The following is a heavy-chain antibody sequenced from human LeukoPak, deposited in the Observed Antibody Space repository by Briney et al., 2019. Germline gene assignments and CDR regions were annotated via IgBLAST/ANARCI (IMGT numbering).Heavy chain of an antibody. Sequence: GSLRLSCAASGFTFSSYGMSWVRQAPGKGLEWVSAISGSGGSTYYADSVKGRFTISRDNSKNTLHLQMNSLRAEDTAVYYCAKVWSAHPNYYYMDVWGKGTTVTVSS. V-gene: IGHV3-23*01. CDR2: ISGSGGST. J-gene: IGHJ6*03. D-gene: IGHD3-3*01. CDR1: GFTFSSYG. CDR3: AKVWSAHPNYYYMDV.